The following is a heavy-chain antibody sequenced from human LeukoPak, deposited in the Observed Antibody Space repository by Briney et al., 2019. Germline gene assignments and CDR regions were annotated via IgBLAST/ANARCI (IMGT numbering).Heavy chain of an antibody. D-gene: IGHD4-11*01. V-gene: IGHV3-74*01. CDR2: IKTDGSIT. J-gene: IGHJ4*02. CDR1: GFSFSVYW. CDR3: VRDFMYTTACTGC. Sequence: GGSLRLSCAASGFSFSVYWMHWVRQAPGKGPVWVSRIKTDGSITDYADFVKGRFTISRDNAKNTLYLQMNSLRAEDTAVYYCVRDFMYTTACTGCWGQGTLVTVSS.